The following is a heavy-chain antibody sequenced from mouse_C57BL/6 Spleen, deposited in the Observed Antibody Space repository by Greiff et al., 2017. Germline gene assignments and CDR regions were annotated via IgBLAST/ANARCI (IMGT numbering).Heavy chain of an antibody. Sequence: EVQLVESGGGLVRPGASLKLSCAASGFTFSSYAMSWVRQTPEKRLEWVATISDGGSYTYYPDNVKGRFTIARDKATNNLYLQMSHLNSEDTAMYYCAREGYYFDYWGQGTTLTVSS. V-gene: IGHV5-4*01. CDR3: AREGYYFDY. CDR1: GFTFSSYA. J-gene: IGHJ2*01. CDR2: ISDGGSYT.